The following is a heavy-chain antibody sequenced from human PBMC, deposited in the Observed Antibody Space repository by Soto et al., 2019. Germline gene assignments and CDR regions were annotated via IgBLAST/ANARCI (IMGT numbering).Heavy chain of an antibody. J-gene: IGHJ3*02. Sequence: ASVKVSCKASGYTFTSYGISWVRQAPGQGLEWMGWISAYNGNTNYAQKLQGRVTMTTGTSTSTAYMELRSLRSDDTAVYYCARDVGEWELLSGAFDIWGQGTMVTVSS. CDR2: ISAYNGNT. CDR3: ARDVGEWELLSGAFDI. V-gene: IGHV1-18*01. CDR1: GYTFTSYG. D-gene: IGHD1-26*01.